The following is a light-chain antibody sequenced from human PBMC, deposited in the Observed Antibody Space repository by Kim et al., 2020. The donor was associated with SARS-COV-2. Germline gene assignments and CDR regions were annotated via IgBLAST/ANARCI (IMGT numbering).Light chain of an antibody. V-gene: IGKV3-20*01. CDR3: QQYGSSPYT. Sequence: EIVLTQSPGTLSLSPGERATLSCRASQSVSSSYLAWYQQKPGQAPRLLIYGASSRATGIPDRFSGSGSGTDFTLTISRLEPEDFAVYFCQQYGSSPYTFGQGNRVEI. CDR1: QSVSSSY. CDR2: GAS. J-gene: IGKJ2*01.